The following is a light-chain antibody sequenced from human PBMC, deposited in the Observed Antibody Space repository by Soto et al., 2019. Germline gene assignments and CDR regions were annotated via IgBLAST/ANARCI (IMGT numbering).Light chain of an antibody. V-gene: IGKV3-20*01. CDR1: QSVSGSY. CDR3: QQYGSSPIT. CDR2: GAS. Sequence: EIVLTQSPGTLSLSPGERATLSCRASQSVSGSYLAWYQQKPGQAPRLLIYGASSRATGIPDRCSGSGSGTDFTLTISRLEPEDFAVYYCQQYGSSPITFGQGTRLDIK. J-gene: IGKJ5*01.